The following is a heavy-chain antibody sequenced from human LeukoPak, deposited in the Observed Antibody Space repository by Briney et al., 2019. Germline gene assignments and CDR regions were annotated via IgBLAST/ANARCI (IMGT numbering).Heavy chain of an antibody. CDR2: ISYDGRNK. Sequence: PGRSLRLSCAASGFTFSSYAMHWVRQAPGKGLEWVAVISYDGRNKYYTDSVKGRFTISRDNSKNTLYLQMNSLRAEDTAVYYCAKDVPSRGVVVGYYFDYWGQGTLVTVSS. CDR3: AKDVPSRGVVVGYYFDY. D-gene: IGHD2-15*01. V-gene: IGHV3-30*04. CDR1: GFTFSSYA. J-gene: IGHJ4*02.